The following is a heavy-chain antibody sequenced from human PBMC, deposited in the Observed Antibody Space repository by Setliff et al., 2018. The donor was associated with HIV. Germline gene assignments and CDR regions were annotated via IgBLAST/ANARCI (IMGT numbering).Heavy chain of an antibody. CDR1: GYSFTTYH. Sequence: GASVKVSCKASGYSFTTYHIHWVRQAPGQGLEWMGLIDFGAGSRPYAQQFQGRLTVTGDTSTSTVYMELSSLIFDDTAVYYCASVRTGYYRIRDYWGQGSLVTVS. D-gene: IGHD3-9*01. CDR3: ASVRTGYYRIRDY. V-gene: IGHV1-46*01. CDR2: IDFGAGSR. J-gene: IGHJ4*02.